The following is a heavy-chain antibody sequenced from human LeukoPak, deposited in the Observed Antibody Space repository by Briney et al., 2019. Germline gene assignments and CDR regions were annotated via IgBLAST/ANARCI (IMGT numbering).Heavy chain of an antibody. J-gene: IGHJ2*01. V-gene: IGHV3-74*01. CDR3: TRTTTTADWYFDL. CDR2: INSDGSST. D-gene: IGHD1-1*01. Sequence: GGSLRLSCAVSGFTFSNYWMYWVRQAPGKILVWVARINSDGSSTTYADSVEGRFTISRDNTKSMLHLQMHSLRVDDSAVYFCTRTTTTADWYFDLWGRGTLVTVSS. CDR1: GFTFSNYW.